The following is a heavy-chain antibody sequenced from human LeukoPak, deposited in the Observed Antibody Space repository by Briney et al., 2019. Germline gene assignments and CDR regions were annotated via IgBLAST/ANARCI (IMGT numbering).Heavy chain of an antibody. J-gene: IGHJ6*03. Sequence: SETLSLTCTVSGGSISSYYWSWIRQPRGKGLEWFGYIYYSGSTNYNPSLKSLVTISVDTSKNQFSLKLSSVTAADTALYYCARGGEAYYDFWSGYYYYYYMDVWGKGTTVTVSS. CDR3: ARGGEAYYDFWSGYYYYYYMDV. D-gene: IGHD3-3*01. CDR1: GGSISSYY. CDR2: IYYSGST. V-gene: IGHV4-59*01.